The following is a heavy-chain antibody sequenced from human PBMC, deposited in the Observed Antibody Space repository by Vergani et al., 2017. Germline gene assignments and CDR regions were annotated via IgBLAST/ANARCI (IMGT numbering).Heavy chain of an antibody. CDR3: AKDYCSSTSCYVRSAFDS. V-gene: IGHV3-30*02. Sequence: QVQLVESGGGVVQPGGSLRLSCAASGFPFSSYGMHWVRPAPGKGLEWVAFIRYDGSNKYYADSVKGRFTISRDNSKNTLYLQMNSLRAEDTAVYYCAKDYCSSTSCYVRSAFDSWGQGTMVTVSS. J-gene: IGHJ3*02. CDR2: IRYDGSNK. CDR1: GFPFSSYG. D-gene: IGHD2-2*01.